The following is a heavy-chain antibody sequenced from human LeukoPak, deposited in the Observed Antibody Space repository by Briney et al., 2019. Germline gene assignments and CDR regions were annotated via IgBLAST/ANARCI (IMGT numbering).Heavy chain of an antibody. CDR1: GFTFSSYE. Sequence: PGGSLRLSCAASGFTFSSYEMNWVRQAPGKGLEWVSYISSSSSTIYYADSVKGRFTISRDNAKNSLYLQMNSLRAEDTAVYYCAGCTMIVGNWFDPWGQGTLVTVSS. V-gene: IGHV3-48*03. J-gene: IGHJ5*02. D-gene: IGHD3-22*01. CDR2: ISSSSSTI. CDR3: AGCTMIVGNWFDP.